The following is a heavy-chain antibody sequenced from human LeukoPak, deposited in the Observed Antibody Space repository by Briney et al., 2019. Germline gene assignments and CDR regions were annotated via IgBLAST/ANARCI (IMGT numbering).Heavy chain of an antibody. J-gene: IGHJ3*02. Sequence: SETLSLTCTVSGGSISSGDYYWSWIRQPPGRGLEWIGYIYYSGSTYYNPSLKSRVSISVDKSKDQFSLKLNSVTAADTAVYYCARDQPRAIWLGEFNDAFDIWGQGTMVTVSS. CDR2: IYYSGST. CDR3: ARDQPRAIWLGEFNDAFDI. V-gene: IGHV4-30-4*01. D-gene: IGHD3-10*01. CDR1: GGSISSGDYY.